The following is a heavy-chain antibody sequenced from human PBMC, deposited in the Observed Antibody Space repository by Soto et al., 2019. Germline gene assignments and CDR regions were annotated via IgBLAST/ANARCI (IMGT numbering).Heavy chain of an antibody. CDR2: IFGSGAPT. CDR1: GFTFSHYA. CDR3: TREASSWGFAFDL. D-gene: IGHD3-16*01. J-gene: IGHJ3*01. V-gene: IGHV3-23*01. Sequence: EVQLLESGGGLVQPGGSLRLSCAASGFTFSHYAMSWVRQAPGKGLQWVSTIFGSGAPTHYADSVKGRFGISRDNSNNMLFLEMNSLKDEDTAVYYCTREASSWGFAFDLWGQRKRVAVSS.